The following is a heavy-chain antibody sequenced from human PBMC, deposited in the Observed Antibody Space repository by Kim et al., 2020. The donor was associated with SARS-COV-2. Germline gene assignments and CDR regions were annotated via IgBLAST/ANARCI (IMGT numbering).Heavy chain of an antibody. CDR3: AKGKFRGVTTPFDY. CDR1: GFTFSSYG. V-gene: IGHV3-30*18. D-gene: IGHD3-10*01. Sequence: GGSLRLSCAASGFTFSSYGMHWVRQAPGKGLEWVAVISYDGSNKYYADSVKGRFTISRDNSKNTLYLQMNSLRAEDTAVYYCAKGKFRGVTTPFDYWGQGTLVTVSS. J-gene: IGHJ4*02. CDR2: ISYDGSNK.